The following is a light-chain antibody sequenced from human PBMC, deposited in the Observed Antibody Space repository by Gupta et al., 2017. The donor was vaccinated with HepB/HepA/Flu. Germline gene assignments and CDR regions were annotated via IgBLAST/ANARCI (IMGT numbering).Light chain of an antibody. Sequence: EIVLTQSPGTLSLSPGERATLSCRASQSVSTTYLAWYQQKPGQAPRLLIYGASSRATGIPDRFSGSGSGTDFTITISRLEPEDFAVYYCQHFGTSPRTFGQGTKVEIK. CDR3: QHFGTSPRT. CDR1: QSVSTTY. V-gene: IGKV3-20*01. CDR2: GAS. J-gene: IGKJ1*01.